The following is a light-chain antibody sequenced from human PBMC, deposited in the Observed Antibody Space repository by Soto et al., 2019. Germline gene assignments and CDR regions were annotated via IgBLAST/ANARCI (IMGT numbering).Light chain of an antibody. CDR1: QSIGGN. CDR2: GAS. Sequence: EMVMTQSPATQSVSPGERASLSCRASQSIGGNLAWYQQKPGQAPRLLIYGASTRATGVPARFSGSGSRTDFTLTFSSLQSEDFALYYCQQYNNWPYTFGQGTKLEI. V-gene: IGKV3-15*01. J-gene: IGKJ2*01. CDR3: QQYNNWPYT.